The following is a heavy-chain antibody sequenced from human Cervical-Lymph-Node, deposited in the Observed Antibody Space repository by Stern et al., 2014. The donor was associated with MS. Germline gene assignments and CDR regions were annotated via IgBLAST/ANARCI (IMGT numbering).Heavy chain of an antibody. CDR1: GFTFSDYN. CDR2: ITISGGSI. J-gene: IGHJ4*02. Sequence: VQLVESGGGLVQPGGSLTLSCEASGFTFSDYNMNWIRQAPGKGLEWVAVITISGGSIHYADSVKSRCTISRINARNSLDLQLSSLRAEDTAVYYCAIDPQRRDGYNFDYWGQGTLVTVSS. V-gene: IGHV3-11*01. D-gene: IGHD5-24*01. CDR3: AIDPQRRDGYNFDY.